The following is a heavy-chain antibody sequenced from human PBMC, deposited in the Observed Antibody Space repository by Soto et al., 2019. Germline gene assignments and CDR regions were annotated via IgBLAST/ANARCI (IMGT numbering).Heavy chain of an antibody. D-gene: IGHD3-16*01. Sequence: VQLLESGGGLVHPGGSLRLSCAASGFTFSSYAMHWVRQAPGKGLEWVAVISYDGRNKYYADSVKGRFTTSRDNSKNTLYLQMNSLRAEDTAVYYCARDHDGAFDICGQGTMVTVAS. CDR3: ARDHDGAFDI. V-gene: IGHV3-30-3*01. CDR2: ISYDGRNK. CDR1: GFTFSSYA. J-gene: IGHJ3*02.